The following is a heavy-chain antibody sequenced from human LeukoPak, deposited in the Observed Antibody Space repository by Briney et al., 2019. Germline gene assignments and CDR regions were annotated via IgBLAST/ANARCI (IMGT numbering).Heavy chain of an antibody. CDR3: GRVNVTFIDV. J-gene: IGHJ6*03. CDR2: IDWDDEK. CDR1: GLSLDTSGVS. Sequence: SGPVLVKPTQTLTLTCTLSGLSLDTSGVSVTWVRQPPGKTLEWLARIDWDDEKFYSGSLKTRLSISKDTSKNQVLLSMTNVGPVDTGTYYCGRVNVTFIDVWGKGTAVTVSS. D-gene: IGHD3-10*02. V-gene: IGHV2-70*16.